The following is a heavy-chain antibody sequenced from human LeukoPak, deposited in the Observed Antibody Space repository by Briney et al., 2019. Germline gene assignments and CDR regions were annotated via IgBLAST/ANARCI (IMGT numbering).Heavy chain of an antibody. Sequence: ASVKVSCKASGYPFTTYGINWVRQAPGQGLEWMGWINTYNGDTNYAQKFQGRVTMTTDTSTSTVYIELRSLTSDDTAAYYCAREWWGYDVLTGDNWFDPRGQGTLVTVSS. D-gene: IGHD3-9*01. CDR2: INTYNGDT. CDR1: GYPFTTYG. J-gene: IGHJ5*02. CDR3: AREWWGYDVLTGDNWFDP. V-gene: IGHV1-18*01.